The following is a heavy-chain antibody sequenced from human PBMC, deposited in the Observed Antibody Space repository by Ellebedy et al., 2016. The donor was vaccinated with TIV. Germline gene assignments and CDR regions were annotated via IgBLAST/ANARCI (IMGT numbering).Heavy chain of an antibody. J-gene: IGHJ5*02. D-gene: IGHD3-10*01. CDR1: GYSFTSYW. CDR3: ARFISWFDP. CDR2: IYLGDSDT. V-gene: IGHV5-51*01. Sequence: PGGSLRLSCQGSGYSFTSYWIGWVRQMPGKGLEWMGIIYLGDSDTRYSPSFQGQVTISADKSISTAYLQWSSLKASDHAMYYCARFISWFDPWGQGTLVTVSS.